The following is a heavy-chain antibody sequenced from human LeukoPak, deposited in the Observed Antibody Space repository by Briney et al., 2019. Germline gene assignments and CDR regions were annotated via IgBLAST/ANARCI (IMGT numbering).Heavy chain of an antibody. CDR3: ARDSSVTAMAS. CDR1: GFTVSSNY. D-gene: IGHD5-18*01. CDR2: INSGGIT. Sequence: PGGSLRLSCAASGFTVSSNYMSWVRQAPGKGLEWVSVINSGGITYYAESVKGRFAISRHNSKNTLYLQMNSLTTEDTAVYYCARDSSVTAMASWGQGTLVTVSS. J-gene: IGHJ4*02. V-gene: IGHV3-53*04.